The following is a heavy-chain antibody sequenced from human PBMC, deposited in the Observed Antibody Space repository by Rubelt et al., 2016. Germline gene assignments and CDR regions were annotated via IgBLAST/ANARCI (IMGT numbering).Heavy chain of an antibody. CDR2: IYYIGST. Sequence: QEPLQESGPGLVKPSETLSLTCSVSGGSISSSSHYWGWIRQPPGKGLEWIGSIYYIGSTNYNPSLKSRVTISVDTSKNKFSLGLRAGTAADTAVYYCAAISTVTSELDYWGQGTLVTVSS. D-gene: IGHD4-17*01. J-gene: IGHJ4*02. V-gene: IGHV4-39*01. CDR3: AAISTVTSELDY. CDR1: GGSISSSSHY.